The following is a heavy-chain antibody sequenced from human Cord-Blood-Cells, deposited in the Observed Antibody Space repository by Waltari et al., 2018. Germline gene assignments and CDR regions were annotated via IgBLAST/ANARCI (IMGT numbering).Heavy chain of an antibody. J-gene: IGHJ4*02. CDR2: IRGSGGST. CDR3: AKVKVGATY. D-gene: IGHD1-26*01. V-gene: IGHV3-23*01. CDR1: GFTFSSDA. Sequence: EVQLLESGGGLVQPGGSLRLSCAASGFTFSSDAMSWVRQAPGKGLEWVSAIRGSGGSTYYADSVRGRFTISRDNSKNTLYLQMNSLGAEDTAVYYCAKVKVGATYWGQGTLVTVSS.